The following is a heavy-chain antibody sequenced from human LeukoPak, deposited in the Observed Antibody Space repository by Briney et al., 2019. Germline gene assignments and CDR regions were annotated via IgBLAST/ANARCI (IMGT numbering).Heavy chain of an antibody. J-gene: IGHJ5*02. V-gene: IGHV3-21*01. CDR1: GFTFSSYS. D-gene: IGHD4-11*01. CDR2: ISSSSSYI. Sequence: GGSLRLSCAVSGFTFSSYSMDWVRQAPGKGLEWVSSISSSSSYIYYADSVKGRFTISRDNAKNSLYLQMNSLRAEDTAVYYCARDRMTSVNWFDPWGQGTLVTVSS. CDR3: ARDRMTSVNWFDP.